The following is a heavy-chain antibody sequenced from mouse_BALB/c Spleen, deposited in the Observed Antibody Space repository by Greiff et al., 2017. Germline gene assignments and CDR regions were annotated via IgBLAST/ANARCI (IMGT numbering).Heavy chain of an antibody. J-gene: IGHJ3*01. CDR3: ARSDYYGSSYGFAY. CDR1: GYTFTSYW. V-gene: IGHV1-7*01. Sequence: VKLVESGAELAKPGASVKMSCKASGYTFTSYWMHWVKQRPGQGLEWIGYINPSTGYTEYNQKFKDKATLTADKSSSTAYMQLSSLTSEDSAVYYCARSDYYGSSYGFAYWGQGTLVTVSA. D-gene: IGHD1-1*01. CDR2: INPSTGYT.